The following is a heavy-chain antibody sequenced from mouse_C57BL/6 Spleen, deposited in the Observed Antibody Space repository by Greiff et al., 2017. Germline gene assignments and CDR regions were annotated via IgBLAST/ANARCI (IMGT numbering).Heavy chain of an antibody. V-gene: IGHV1-26*01. CDR2: INPNNGGT. CDR1: GYTFTDYY. Sequence: EVKLQQSGPELVKPGASVKISCKASGYTFTDYYMNWVKQSHGKSLEWIGDINPNNGGTSYNQKFKGKAALTVYKSSSAAYMELRSLTSEDSAVYYCARGGYGSNFDYWGQGTTLTVSS. J-gene: IGHJ2*01. D-gene: IGHD1-1*01. CDR3: ARGGYGSNFDY.